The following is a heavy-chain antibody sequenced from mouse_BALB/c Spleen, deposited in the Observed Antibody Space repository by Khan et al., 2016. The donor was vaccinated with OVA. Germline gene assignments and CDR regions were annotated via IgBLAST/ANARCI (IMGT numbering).Heavy chain of an antibody. CDR3: ARVYGGDFDY. Sequence: EVKLLESGPGLVKPSQSLSLTCTVTGYSIASDYAWNWIRQSPGNKLEWMGFISYSGNTNYNPPLKSRISITRDTSKNQFFLQLNSVTSEDTATYYCARVYGGDFDYWGQGTTLTVSS. D-gene: IGHD1-1*01. V-gene: IGHV3-2*02. CDR2: ISYSGNT. J-gene: IGHJ2*01. CDR1: GYSIASDYA.